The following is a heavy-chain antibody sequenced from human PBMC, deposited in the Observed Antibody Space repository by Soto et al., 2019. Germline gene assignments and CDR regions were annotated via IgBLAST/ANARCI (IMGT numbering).Heavy chain of an antibody. CDR3: AKGGASRVDDIDV. Sequence: EVQLVESGGGLAQPGRSLRLSCEASGFIFDEYAMHWVRQVPGKGLEWVSTVSWNSATIAYADSVKGRFIISRDSATNSLYLQMSSLRPEDTAFYYCAKGGASRVDDIDVWGQGTLVTVSS. J-gene: IGHJ3*01. D-gene: IGHD3-16*01. CDR1: GFIFDEYA. V-gene: IGHV3-9*01. CDR2: VSWNSATI.